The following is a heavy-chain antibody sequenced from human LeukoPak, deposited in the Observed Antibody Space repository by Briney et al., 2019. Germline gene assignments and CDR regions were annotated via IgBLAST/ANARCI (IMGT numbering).Heavy chain of an antibody. J-gene: IGHJ4*02. D-gene: IGHD1-26*01. CDR1: GGSFSGYY. CDR2: INHSGST. CDR3: ARTSPVGASGYYFDY. V-gene: IGHV4-34*01. Sequence: SETLSLTCAVYGGSFSGYYWSWIRQPPGKGLEWIGEINHSGSTNYNPSLKSRVTISVDTSKNQFSLKLSSVTAADTAVYYCARTSPVGASGYYFDYWGQGTLVTVSS.